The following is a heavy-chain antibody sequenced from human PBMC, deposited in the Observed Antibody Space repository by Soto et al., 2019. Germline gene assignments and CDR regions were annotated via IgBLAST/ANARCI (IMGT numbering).Heavy chain of an antibody. V-gene: IGHV1-69*13. CDR2: IIPIFGTA. CDR1: GGTFSSYA. J-gene: IGHJ6*01. CDR3: ARDIPAEMSLKYYSWKDG. Sequence: SVKVSCKASGGTFSSYAISWVRQAPGQGLEWMGGIIPIFGTANYAQKFQGRVTITADESTSTAYMELSSLRSEDTAVYYCARDIPAEMSLKYYSWKDGVGHGMTVTVAS.